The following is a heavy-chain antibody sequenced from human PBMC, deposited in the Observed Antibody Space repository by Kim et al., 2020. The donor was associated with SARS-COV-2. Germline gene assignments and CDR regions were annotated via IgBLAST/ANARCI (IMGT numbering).Heavy chain of an antibody. CDR2: ISYDGSNK. CDR1: GFTFSSYA. D-gene: IGHD3-22*01. V-gene: IGHV3-30*04. J-gene: IGHJ4*02. CDR3: ARDRFNYYDSSGYYRDY. Sequence: GGSLRLSCAASGFTFSSYAMHWVRQAPGKGLEWVAVISYDGSNKYYADSVKGRFTISRDNSKNTLYLQMNSLRAEDTAVYYCARDRFNYYDSSGYYRDYWGQGTLVTVSS.